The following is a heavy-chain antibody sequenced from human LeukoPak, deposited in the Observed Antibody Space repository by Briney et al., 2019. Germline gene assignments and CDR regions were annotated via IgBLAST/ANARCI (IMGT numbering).Heavy chain of an antibody. V-gene: IGHV3-23*01. CDR1: GFTFNTYA. J-gene: IGHJ4*02. CDR3: AKGSTNYYGSGSYPHKDY. CDR2: ISGSGGST. D-gene: IGHD3-10*01. Sequence: GGSLRLSCAASGFTFNTYAMNWVRQAPGKGLELVSAISGSGGSTYYADSVKGRFTTSRANSKNTLYLQMNNLRAEDTAVYYCAKGSTNYYGSGSYPHKDYWGQGTLVTVSS.